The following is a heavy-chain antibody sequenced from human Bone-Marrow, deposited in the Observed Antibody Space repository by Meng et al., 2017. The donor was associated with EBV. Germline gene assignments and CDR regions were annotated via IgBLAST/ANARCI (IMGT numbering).Heavy chain of an antibody. CDR2: IYHSGST. V-gene: IGHV4-39*07. J-gene: IGHJ4*02. D-gene: IGHD3-10*01. CDR1: GATISSSSSY. CDR3: ARVSREGVRGVIGVDY. Sequence: QLQLQESGPGLVKPSEXLSLTCTVSGATISSSSSYWAWIRQSPGKGLEWIGEIYHSGSTNYNPSLKSRVTISVDKSKNQFSLKLSSVTAADTAVYYCARVSREGVRGVIGVDYWGQGTLVTVSS.